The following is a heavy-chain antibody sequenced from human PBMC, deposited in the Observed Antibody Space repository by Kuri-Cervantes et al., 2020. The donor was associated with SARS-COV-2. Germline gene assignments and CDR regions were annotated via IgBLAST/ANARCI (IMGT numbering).Heavy chain of an antibody. Sequence: GGSLRLSCAASGFSFSSYGMSWARQAPGKGLEWVSVIYSGGSTYYADSVKGRFTISRDNSKNTLYLQMNSLRAEDTAVYYCARAGYDFWSGYPNYYYYGMDVWGQGTTVTVSS. CDR1: GFSFSSYG. CDR2: IYSGGST. CDR3: ARAGYDFWSGYPNYYYYGMDV. D-gene: IGHD3-3*01. J-gene: IGHJ6*02. V-gene: IGHV3-53*01.